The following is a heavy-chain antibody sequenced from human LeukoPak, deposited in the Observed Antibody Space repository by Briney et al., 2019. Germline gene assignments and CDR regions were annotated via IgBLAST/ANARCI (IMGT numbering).Heavy chain of an antibody. CDR1: GSTFTNLA. J-gene: IGHJ4*02. Sequence: GGSLSLSGAAFGSTFTNLARNWVRRAQGRGRGGAQTISGSGGSTYYADSVKGRFTISRDNSKNTLYLQMNSLRAEDTAVYYCATPGQEWLVLRVSFDYWGQGTLVTVSS. CDR3: ATPGQEWLVLRVSFDY. CDR2: ISGSGGST. D-gene: IGHD6-19*01. V-gene: IGHV3-23*01.